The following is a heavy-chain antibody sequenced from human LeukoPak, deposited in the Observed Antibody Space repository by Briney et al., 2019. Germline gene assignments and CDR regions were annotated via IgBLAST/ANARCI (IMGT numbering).Heavy chain of an antibody. D-gene: IGHD2-8*01. Sequence: PGGSLRLSCTASGFTFSSYSMNWVRQAPGKGLEWASYISNTGTTMYYADSVKGRFTISRDNAKNSLYLQMNSLRVEDKAVYYWVKEGGGTKRGQGTLVTVSS. J-gene: IGHJ1*01. CDR1: GFTFSSYS. V-gene: IGHV3-48*01. CDR2: ISNTGTTM. CDR3: VKEGGGTK.